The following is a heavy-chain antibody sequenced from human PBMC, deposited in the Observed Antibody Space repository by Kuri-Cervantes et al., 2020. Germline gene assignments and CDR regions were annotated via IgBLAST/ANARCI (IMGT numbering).Heavy chain of an antibody. Sequence: SVKVSCKASGFTFTSSAVQWVRQARGQRLEWIGWIVVGSGNTNYAQKFQERVTITRDMSTSTAYMELSSLRSEDTAVYYCARVGRHYDILTGLLEAFDIWGQGTMVTVSS. CDR1: GFTFTSSA. CDR2: IVVGSGNT. J-gene: IGHJ3*02. D-gene: IGHD3-9*01. CDR3: ARVGRHYDILTGLLEAFDI. V-gene: IGHV1-58*01.